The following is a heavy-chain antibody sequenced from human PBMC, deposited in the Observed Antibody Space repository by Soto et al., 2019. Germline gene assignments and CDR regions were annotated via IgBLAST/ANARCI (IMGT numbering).Heavy chain of an antibody. J-gene: IGHJ5*02. D-gene: IGHD2-2*02. V-gene: IGHV1-69*12. CDR2: IIPIFGTA. CDR3: ARVARGGGYCISPSCYIIDP. CDR1: GGTFSSYA. Sequence: QVQLVQSGAEVKKPGSSVKVSCKASGGTFSSYAISWVRQAPGQGLEWMGGIIPIFGTANYAQKFQGRVTITADESTSTAYMELSSLRSEDTAVYYCARVARGGGYCISPSCYIIDPWGQGTLVTVSS.